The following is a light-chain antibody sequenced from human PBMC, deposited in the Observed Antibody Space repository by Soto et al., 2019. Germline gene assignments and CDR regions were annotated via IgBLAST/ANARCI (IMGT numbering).Light chain of an antibody. V-gene: IGKV3-20*01. Sequence: EIVLTQSPGTLSLSPGERSTLSYRASQSVSSTYLAWYQPKPAQAPRVLVYGASNRATGIPDRFSGSGSGTDFTITISRLEPEDIAVYFCQQYGTSPPFTFGQGTK. CDR2: GAS. CDR1: QSVSSTY. CDR3: QQYGTSPPFT. J-gene: IGKJ2*01.